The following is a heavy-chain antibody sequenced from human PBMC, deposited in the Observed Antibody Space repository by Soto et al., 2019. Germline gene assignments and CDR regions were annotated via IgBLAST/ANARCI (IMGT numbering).Heavy chain of an antibody. CDR1: GGTFSSYA. Sequence: SVKVSCKASGGTFSSYAISWVRQAPGQGLEWMGGVIPIFGTANYAQKFQGRVTITADESTSTAYTELSSLRSEGTAVYYCARVLRYYYDSSGLLTLPWYYYYGMDVWGQGTTVTVSS. V-gene: IGHV1-69*13. CDR3: ARVLRYYYDSSGLLTLPWYYYYGMDV. D-gene: IGHD3-22*01. J-gene: IGHJ6*02. CDR2: VIPIFGTA.